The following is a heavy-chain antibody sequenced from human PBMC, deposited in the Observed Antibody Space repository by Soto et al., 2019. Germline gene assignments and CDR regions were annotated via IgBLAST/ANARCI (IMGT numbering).Heavy chain of an antibody. V-gene: IGHV1-18*01. J-gene: IGHJ4*02. CDR2: INGYNGKA. D-gene: IGHD3-16*01. CDR3: ARWDGFFGAGGVD. CDR1: GYIFTKYY. Sequence: QVQLVQSGDEVREPGASVKVSCKASGYIFTKYYIAWVRQAPGQGLEWMGMINGYNGKANYGQDFRGRVIMTTDTSTTTAYLDLRSLTSADTGVYYCARWDGFFGAGGVDWGQGTLVTVSS.